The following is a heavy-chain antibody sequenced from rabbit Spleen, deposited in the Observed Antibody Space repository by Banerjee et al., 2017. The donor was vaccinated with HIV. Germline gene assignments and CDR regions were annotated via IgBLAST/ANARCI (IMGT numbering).Heavy chain of an antibody. V-gene: IGHV1S43*01. D-gene: IGHD7-1*01. Sequence: QSLEESGGDLVKPGASLTLTCTASGFSFSSSYYMCWVRQAPGKGLEWIACIYTTSGTSWYASWVNGRFTISRSTSLSTVDLKMTRLTVADTATYFCARFYAGYGDFGYAAMWCQGTLVTVS. J-gene: IGHJ4*01. CDR2: IYTTSGTS. CDR1: GFSFSSSYY. CDR3: ARFYAGYGDFGYAAM.